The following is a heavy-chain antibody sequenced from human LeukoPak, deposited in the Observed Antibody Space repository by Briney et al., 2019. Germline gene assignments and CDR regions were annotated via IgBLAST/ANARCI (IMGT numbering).Heavy chain of an antibody. V-gene: IGHV3-30*18. CDR2: ISYDGSNK. CDR3: AKDRNSGYDSDY. J-gene: IGHJ4*02. CDR1: GFTFSSYG. Sequence: QPGRSLRLSCAASGFTFSSYGMHWVRQAPGKGLEWVAVISYDGSNKYYADSVKGRFTISRDNSKNTLYLQMNSLRAEDTAVYYCAKDRNSGYDSDYWGQGTLVTVSS. D-gene: IGHD5-12*01.